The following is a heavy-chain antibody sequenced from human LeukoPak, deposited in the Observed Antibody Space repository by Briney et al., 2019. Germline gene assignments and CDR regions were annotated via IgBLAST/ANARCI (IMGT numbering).Heavy chain of an antibody. Sequence: GGSLRLSCAASGFTFSSYSMNWVRQAPGKGLEWVSSISSSSSYIYYADSVKGRFTISRDNAKNSLYLQMNSLRAEDTAVYYCATDLVVPAAYTHYWGQGTLVTVSS. CDR1: GFTFSSYS. J-gene: IGHJ4*02. CDR3: ATDLVVPAAYTHY. V-gene: IGHV3-21*01. D-gene: IGHD2-2*01. CDR2: ISSSSSYI.